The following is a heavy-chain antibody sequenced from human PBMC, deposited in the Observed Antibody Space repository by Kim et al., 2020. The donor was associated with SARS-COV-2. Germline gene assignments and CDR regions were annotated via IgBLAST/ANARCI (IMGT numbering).Heavy chain of an antibody. CDR3: ARDGPDGDSLGY. D-gene: IGHD4-17*01. V-gene: IGHV4-30-2*05. J-gene: IGHJ4*02. Sequence: SSHPALMSRVTRSVDTSKNQFSLKLSSVTAADTAVYYCARDGPDGDSLGYWGQGTLVTVSS.